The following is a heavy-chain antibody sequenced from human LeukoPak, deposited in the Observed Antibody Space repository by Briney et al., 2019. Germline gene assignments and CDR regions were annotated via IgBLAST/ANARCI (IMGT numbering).Heavy chain of an antibody. V-gene: IGHV3-23*01. Sequence: ASVKVSCKASGGTFSSYAISWVRQAPGKGLEWVSAISGSGGSTYYADSVKGRFTISRDNSKNTRYLQMNSLRAEDTAVYYCAAEEAIVVVPATIQGEDYRGQGTLGTVSS. CDR1: GGTFSSYA. J-gene: IGHJ4*02. CDR3: AAEEAIVVVPATIQGEDY. D-gene: IGHD2-2*02. CDR2: ISGSGGST.